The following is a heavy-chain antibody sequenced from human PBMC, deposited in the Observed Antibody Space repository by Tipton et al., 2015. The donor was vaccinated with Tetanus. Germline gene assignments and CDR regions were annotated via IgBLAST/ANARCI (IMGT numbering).Heavy chain of an antibody. CDR2: IFRTGTT. Sequence: TLSLTCTVSGGSISTGGYSWRWIRQPPGKGLECIGYIFRTGTTTYNPSLKSRVSIFVDTSKNQFSLELTSVTAADTAVYYCARHFNSYSSYMDVWGKGTTVTVSS. V-gene: IGHV4-30-2*03. CDR1: GGSISTGGYS. CDR3: ARHFNSYSSYMDV. J-gene: IGHJ6*03.